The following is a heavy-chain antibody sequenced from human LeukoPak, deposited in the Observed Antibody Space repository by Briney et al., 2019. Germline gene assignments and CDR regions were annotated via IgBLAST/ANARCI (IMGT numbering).Heavy chain of an antibody. V-gene: IGHV4-59*06. J-gene: IGHJ4*02. CDR3: ATKGRLPFDY. CDR1: GGSFSGYY. CDR2: IYYSGST. Sequence: SETLSLTCAVYGGSFSGYYWSWIRQPPGKGLEWIGYIYYSGSTYYNPSLKSRVTISVDTSKNQFSLKLSSVTAADTAVYYCATKGRLPFDYWGQGTLVTVSS. D-gene: IGHD4-11*01.